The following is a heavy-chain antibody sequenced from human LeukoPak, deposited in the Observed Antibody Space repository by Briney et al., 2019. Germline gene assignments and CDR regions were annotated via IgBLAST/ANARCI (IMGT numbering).Heavy chain of an antibody. CDR1: GGSYSGYY. Sequence: SETLSLTCAVYGGSYSGYYWSWIRQPPGKGLEWIGEINHSGSTNYNPSLKSRVTISVDTSKNQFSLKLSSVTAADTAVYYCARADTYYDFWSGYWGGYYFDYWGQGTLVTVPS. D-gene: IGHD3-3*01. CDR3: ARADTYYDFWSGYWGGYYFDY. J-gene: IGHJ4*02. V-gene: IGHV4-34*01. CDR2: INHSGST.